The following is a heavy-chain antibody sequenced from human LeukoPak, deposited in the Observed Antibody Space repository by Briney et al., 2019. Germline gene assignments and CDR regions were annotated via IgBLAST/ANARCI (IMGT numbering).Heavy chain of an antibody. D-gene: IGHD1-26*01. Sequence: GASVKVSCKASGYTFTSYGISWVRQAPGQGLEWMGWINSYNGITRFAQSLQDRVTMTTDTFTDTAYMELRSLRFDDTAVYYCARDGSGSFLGNSLDIWGQGTTVIVSS. CDR2: INSYNGIT. CDR1: GYTFTSYG. J-gene: IGHJ3*02. V-gene: IGHV1-18*01. CDR3: ARDGSGSFLGNSLDI.